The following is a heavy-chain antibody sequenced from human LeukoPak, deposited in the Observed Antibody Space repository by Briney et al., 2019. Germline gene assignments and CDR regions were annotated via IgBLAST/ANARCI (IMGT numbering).Heavy chain of an antibody. Sequence: GGSLRLSCAGSGFTFSSYGMHWVRQAPGKGLEWVTVISYDGINKYYADSVKGRFTISRDNSKNTLYLQMNTLRAEDTAVYYCAKEGTDCSGGGCYPLGYCQQWGQGTLVTVST. J-gene: IGHJ1*01. D-gene: IGHD2-15*01. CDR2: ISYDGINK. CDR1: GFTFSSYG. V-gene: IGHV3-30*18. CDR3: AKEGTDCSGGGCYPLGYCQQ.